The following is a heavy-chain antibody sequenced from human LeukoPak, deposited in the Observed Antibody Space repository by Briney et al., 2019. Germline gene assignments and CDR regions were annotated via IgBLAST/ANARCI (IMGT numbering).Heavy chain of an antibody. V-gene: IGHV3-21*01. CDR3: ARDYYGSGSYSPDDAFDI. D-gene: IGHD3-10*01. Sequence: GGSLRLSCAASGFTFSSYSMNWVRQAPGKGLEWVSSISSSSSYIYYADSVKGRFTISRDNAKNSLYLQMNSLRAEDTAVYYCARDYYGSGSYSPDDAFDIWGQGTMVTVSS. CDR1: GFTFSSYS. CDR2: ISSSSSYI. J-gene: IGHJ3*02.